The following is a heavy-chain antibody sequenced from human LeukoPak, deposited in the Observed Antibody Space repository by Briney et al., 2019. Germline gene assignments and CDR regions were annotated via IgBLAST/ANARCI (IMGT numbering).Heavy chain of an antibody. J-gene: IGHJ5*02. Sequence: PSETLSLTCAVYGGSFSGYYWSWIRQPPGKGLEWIGDISHSGSTNYNPSLKSRVTISVDTSKNQFSLKLSSVTAADTAVYYCARGHESIKTFGEVIKSRTRWFDPWGQGTLVTVSS. V-gene: IGHV4-34*01. CDR1: GGSFSGYY. CDR2: ISHSGST. CDR3: ARGHESIKTFGEVIKSRTRWFDP. D-gene: IGHD3-3*01.